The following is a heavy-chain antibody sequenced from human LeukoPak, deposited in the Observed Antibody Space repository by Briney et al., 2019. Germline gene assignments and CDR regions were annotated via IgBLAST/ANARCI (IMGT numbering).Heavy chain of an antibody. CDR1: GGSISSGGYY. CDR3: ARDSRDDFPNRGFDY. J-gene: IGHJ4*02. D-gene: IGHD1-1*01. Sequence: SQTLSLTCTVSGGSISSGGYYWSWIRQHPGKGLEWFGYIYYSGSTYYNPSLKSRVTISVVTSKNQFSLKLSSVTAADTAVYYCARDSRDDFPNRGFDYWGQGTLVTVSS. V-gene: IGHV4-31*03. CDR2: IYYSGST.